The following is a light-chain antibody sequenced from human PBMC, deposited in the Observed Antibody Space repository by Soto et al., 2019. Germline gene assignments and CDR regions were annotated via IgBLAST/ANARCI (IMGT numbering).Light chain of an antibody. Sequence: EIVLTQSPGTLSLSPGARATLSCRASQTISSSLLAWYQQKPGQAPRLLIYGASNRATGIPDRFSGSGSGTDFTLTISRLEPEDFAVYYCQQYGSSPPYTFGQGTKLEIK. J-gene: IGKJ2*01. CDR2: GAS. V-gene: IGKV3-20*01. CDR3: QQYGSSPPYT. CDR1: QTISSSL.